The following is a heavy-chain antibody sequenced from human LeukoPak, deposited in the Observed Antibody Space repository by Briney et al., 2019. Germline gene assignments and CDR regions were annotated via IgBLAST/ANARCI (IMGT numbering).Heavy chain of an antibody. CDR3: ARGKYYFDY. CDR2: MYYSGNT. J-gene: IGHJ4*02. V-gene: IGHV4-59*01. CDR1: VDSISGYY. Sequence: SETLSLTCTVSVDSISGYYWSWIRQPPGKGLEWIGYMYYSGNTNYNPSLKSRLTTSLDTSKNQFSLKLIFVTAADTAVYYCARGKYYFDYWGQGTLVTVSS.